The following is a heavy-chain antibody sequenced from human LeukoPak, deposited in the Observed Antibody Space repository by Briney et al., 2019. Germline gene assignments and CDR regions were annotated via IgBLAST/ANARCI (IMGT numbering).Heavy chain of an antibody. V-gene: IGHV1-18*01. Sequence: ASVKVSCKASGYTFTSYGISWVRQAPGQGLEWMGWISAYNGNTNDAQKLQGRVTMSTDTSTSIGYMELRSLRSDDTAVYYCATTGGDIYYYYMDVWGKGTTVTISS. D-gene: IGHD3-16*01. J-gene: IGHJ6*03. CDR1: GYTFTSYG. CDR2: ISAYNGNT. CDR3: ATTGGDIYYYYMDV.